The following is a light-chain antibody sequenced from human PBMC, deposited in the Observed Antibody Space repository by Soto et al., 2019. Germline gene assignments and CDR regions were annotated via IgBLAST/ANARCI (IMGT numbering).Light chain of an antibody. CDR3: HQRQSWPRT. V-gene: IGKV3-15*01. CDR2: YTS. J-gene: IGKJ1*01. Sequence: EIVMTQSPATLSVSPGESATLSCRASQSVSSDLAWYQQKPGQAPRLLIYYTSTRATGFPARFSGGGSGTEFTLTISSLQSEDFAVYYCHQRQSWPRTFGQGTKVDIK. CDR1: QSVSSD.